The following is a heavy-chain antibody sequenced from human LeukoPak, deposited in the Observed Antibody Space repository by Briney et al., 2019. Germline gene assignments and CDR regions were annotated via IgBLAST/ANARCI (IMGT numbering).Heavy chain of an antibody. CDR2: IYWHDDK. D-gene: IGHD6-19*01. CDR1: GFSLSSSGEG. CDR3: VHLLEVAGPGNDAFDI. J-gene: IGHJ3*02. V-gene: IGHV2-5*01. Sequence: SGPTLVKPTQTLTLSCILSGFSLSSSGEGVGWIRQPPGKALEWLALIYWHDDKRYSPSLKTRLTITKDTSKNQVVLTVTNMDPVDAATYYCVHLLEVAGPGNDAFDIWGQGTMVTVSS.